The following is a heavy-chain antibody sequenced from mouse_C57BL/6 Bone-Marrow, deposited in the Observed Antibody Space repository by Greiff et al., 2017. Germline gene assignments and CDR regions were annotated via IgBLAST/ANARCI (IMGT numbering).Heavy chain of an antibody. CDR2: IDPSDSYT. Sequence: QVQLQQPGAELVKPGASVTLSCKASGYTFTSYWMQWVKQRPGQGLEWIGEIDPSDSYTNYNQKFKGKATLTVDTSSSTAYMQLSSLTSEDSAVYYCAREGASYYSNLAYWGQGTLVTVSA. V-gene: IGHV1-50*01. CDR3: AREGASYYSNLAY. J-gene: IGHJ3*01. CDR1: GYTFTSYW. D-gene: IGHD2-5*01.